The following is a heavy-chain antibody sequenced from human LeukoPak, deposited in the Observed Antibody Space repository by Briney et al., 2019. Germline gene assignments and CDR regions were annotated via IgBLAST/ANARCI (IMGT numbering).Heavy chain of an antibody. CDR3: ARLSYYYDSSGYYYPDY. CDR2: IYYSGST. J-gene: IGHJ4*02. V-gene: IGHV4-59*08. CDR1: GGSFSSYY. D-gene: IGHD3-22*01. Sequence: SSETLSLTCAVYGGSFSSYYWSWIRQPPGKGLEWIGYIYYSGSTNYNPSLKSRVTISVDTSKNQFSLKLSSVTAADTAVYYCARLSYYYDSSGYYYPDYWGQGTLVTVSS.